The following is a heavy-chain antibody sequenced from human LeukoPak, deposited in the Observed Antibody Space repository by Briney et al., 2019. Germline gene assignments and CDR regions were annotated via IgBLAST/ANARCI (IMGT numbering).Heavy chain of an antibody. D-gene: IGHD1-26*01. CDR3: ARDSEYSGSPLGYYGLDV. J-gene: IGHJ6*02. CDR2: ISGSGDGT. CDR1: GFSFSTYD. V-gene: IGHV3-23*01. Sequence: GGSLKLSCSASGFSFSTYDMSWVRQAPGKGLEWVSAISGSGDGTTYADSVKGRFTISRDNSKNTLYLQMNSLRAEDTAVYYCARDSEYSGSPLGYYGLDVWGQGTTVIVSS.